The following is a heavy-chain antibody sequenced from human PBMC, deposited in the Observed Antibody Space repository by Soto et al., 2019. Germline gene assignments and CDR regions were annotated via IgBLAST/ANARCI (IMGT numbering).Heavy chain of an antibody. CDR2: INHSGST. CDR3: TRGREVTVTDDLVAFDI. V-gene: IGHV4-34*01. CDR1: GGSFSGYF. Sequence: QVQLQQWGAGLLKPSETLSLTCAVYGGSFSGYFWSWIRQPPGKGLEWIGEINHSGSTNYNPSRKSRVTISVDTSKNQFSLKLSSVTAADMAKYYCTRGREVTVTDDLVAFDIWGQGTRVTVSS. D-gene: IGHD4-17*01. J-gene: IGHJ3*02.